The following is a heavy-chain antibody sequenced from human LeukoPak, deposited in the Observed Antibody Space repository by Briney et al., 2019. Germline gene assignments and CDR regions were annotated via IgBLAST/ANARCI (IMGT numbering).Heavy chain of an antibody. CDR1: GGSISSSSYY. CDR3: ARELRALTGYYLPHFDY. D-gene: IGHD3-9*01. CDR2: IYYSGST. Sequence: PSETLSLTCTVSGGSISSSSYYWGWIRQPPGKGLEWIGSIYYSGSTYYNPSLKSRVTISVDTSKNQFSLKLSSVTAADTAVYYCARELRALTGYYLPHFDYWGQGTLVTVSS. V-gene: IGHV4-39*02. J-gene: IGHJ4*02.